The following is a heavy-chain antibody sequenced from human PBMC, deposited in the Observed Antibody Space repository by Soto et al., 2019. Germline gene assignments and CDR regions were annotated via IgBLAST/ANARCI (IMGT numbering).Heavy chain of an antibody. CDR2: VSHHGSS. V-gene: IGHV4-34*01. D-gene: IGHD1-1*01. Sequence: SETLSLTCVVYDGALTEYHWSWVRQTPGKDLEWIAEVSHHGSSPFSPSLGSRVIMSFDTSKDQLSLSLQSVTAADGCIYYCARGPSAVDVFFPTPVPFDTWGPGTPVDISS. CDR1: DGALTEYH. CDR3: ARGPSAVDVFFPTPVPFDT. J-gene: IGHJ5*02.